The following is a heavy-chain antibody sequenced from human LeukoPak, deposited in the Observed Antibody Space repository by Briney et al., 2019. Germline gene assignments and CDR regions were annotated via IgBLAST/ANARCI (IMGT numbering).Heavy chain of an antibody. Sequence: SETLSLTCTVSGGSISSYYWSWIRQPPGRGLEWIGYTSYSGSTDYNPSLRSRVTLSVDTSKNQLSLKLSSVIAADTAVYYCGRRTSYDTLTGYTYWYFDLWGRGTLVTVSS. CDR2: TSYSGST. D-gene: IGHD3-9*01. CDR3: GRRTSYDTLTGYTYWYFDL. V-gene: IGHV4-59*01. J-gene: IGHJ2*01. CDR1: GGSISSYY.